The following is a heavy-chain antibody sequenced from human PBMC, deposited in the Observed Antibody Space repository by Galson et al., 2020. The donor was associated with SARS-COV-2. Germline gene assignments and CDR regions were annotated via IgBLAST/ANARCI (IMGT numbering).Heavy chain of an antibody. CDR3: ARAATYYDFWSGPNRSNYYYYYMDV. CDR1: GFTFSSYD. D-gene: IGHD3-3*01. CDR2: IGTAGDT. J-gene: IGHJ6*03. Sequence: GGSLRLSCAASGFTFSSYDMHWVHQATGKGLEWVSAIGTAGDTYYPGSVNGRFTISRENAKNSLYLQMNSLRAGDTAVYYCARAATYYDFWSGPNRSNYYYYYMDVWGKGTTVTVSS. V-gene: IGHV3-13*01.